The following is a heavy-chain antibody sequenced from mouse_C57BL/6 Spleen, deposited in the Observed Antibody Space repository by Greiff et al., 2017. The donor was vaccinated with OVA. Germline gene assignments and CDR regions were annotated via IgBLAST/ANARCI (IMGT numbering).Heavy chain of an antibody. V-gene: IGHV1-72*01. D-gene: IGHD3-2*02. CDR1: GYTFTSYW. CDR2: IDPNSGGT. J-gene: IGHJ3*01. Sequence: VQLQESGAELVKPGASVKLSCKASGYTFTSYWMHWVKQRPGRGLEWIGRIDPNSGGTKYNEKFKSKATLTVDKPSSTAYMQLSSLTSEDSAVYYCARNLDSSGYVAWFAYWGQGTLVTVSA. CDR3: ARNLDSSGYVAWFAY.